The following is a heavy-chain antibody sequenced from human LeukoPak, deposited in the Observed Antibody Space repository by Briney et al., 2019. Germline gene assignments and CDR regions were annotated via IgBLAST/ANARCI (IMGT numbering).Heavy chain of an antibody. J-gene: IGHJ4*02. D-gene: IGHD4-17*01. CDR3: ATGDYGDYVHPFDY. CDR1: GFTFSSYG. Sequence: GGSLRLSCAASGFTFSSYGMHWVRQAPGKGLEWVAVIWYDGSNKYYADSVKGRFTISRDNSKSTLYLQINSLRAEDTAVYYCATGDYGDYVHPFDYWGQGTLVTVSS. V-gene: IGHV3-33*01. CDR2: IWYDGSNK.